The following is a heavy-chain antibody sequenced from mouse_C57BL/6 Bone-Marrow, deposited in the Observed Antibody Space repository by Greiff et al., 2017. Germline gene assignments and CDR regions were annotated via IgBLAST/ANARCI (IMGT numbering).Heavy chain of an antibody. CDR3: ARHEGARYYGSPFAY. CDR1: GYTFTEYT. D-gene: IGHD1-1*01. V-gene: IGHV1-62-2*01. CDR2: FYPGSGSI. J-gene: IGHJ3*01. Sequence: QVQLKQSGAELVKPGASVKLSCKASGYTFTEYTIHWVKQRSGQGLEWIGWFYPGSGSIKYNEKFKDKATLTADKSSSTVYMELMRMTAEDSEVYVCARHEGARYYGSPFAYWGQGTLVTVSA.